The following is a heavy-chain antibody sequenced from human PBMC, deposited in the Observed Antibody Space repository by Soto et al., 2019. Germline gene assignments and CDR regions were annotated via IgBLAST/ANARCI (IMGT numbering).Heavy chain of an antibody. J-gene: IGHJ4*02. CDR1: GGSISSSNW. CDR3: ASLLRYFDWWDFDY. D-gene: IGHD3-9*01. V-gene: IGHV4-4*02. Sequence: SETLSLTCAVSGGSISSSNWWSWVRQPPGKGLEWIGEIYHSGSTNYNPSLKSRVTISVDKSKNQFSLKLSSVTAADTAVYYCASLLRYFDWWDFDYWGQGTLVTVS. CDR2: IYHSGST.